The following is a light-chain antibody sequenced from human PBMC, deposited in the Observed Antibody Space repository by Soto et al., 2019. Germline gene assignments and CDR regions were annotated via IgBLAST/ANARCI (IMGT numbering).Light chain of an antibody. CDR2: DVG. CDR1: RCDIGTYNY. Sequence: HSALAQPASGNGVAGHSLPISCTGTRCDIGTYNYVSWYQQHPDKVPKLIIYDVGSRPSGVSNRFSGSKIGNTASLDISGLQADDEANYYYWSYSGDRPPFYVGGTRTEVTL. V-gene: IGLV2-14*01. CDR3: WSYSGDRPPFYV. J-gene: IGLJ1*01.